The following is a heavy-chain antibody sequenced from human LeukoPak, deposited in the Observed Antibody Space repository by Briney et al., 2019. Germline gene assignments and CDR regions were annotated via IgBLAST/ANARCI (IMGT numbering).Heavy chain of an antibody. CDR1: GFTFSDYG. CDR3: AKSGCSSTNCYLNF. J-gene: IGHJ4*02. Sequence: GGSLRLSCAASGFTFSDYGMHWVRQAPGKGLEWVAVISHDGNTKYYTDSVKGRFTISRDNSKNTLYLQMNSLRAEDTAVYHCAKSGCSSTNCYLNFWGRGTLVIVSS. V-gene: IGHV3-30*18. D-gene: IGHD2-2*01. CDR2: ISHDGNTK.